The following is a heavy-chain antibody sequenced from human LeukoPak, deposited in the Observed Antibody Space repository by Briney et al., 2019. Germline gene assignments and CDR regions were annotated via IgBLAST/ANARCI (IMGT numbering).Heavy chain of an antibody. Sequence: GGSLRLSCAASVFTFSTYCMHWVRQAPGKGLVWVSRIKSDGGTNYADSVKGRFTISRDNAKKTVSLQMNSLRPEDTGVYYCARAPSEIGGYYPEYFRHWGQGTLVTVSS. CDR2: IKSDGGT. CDR1: VFTFSTYC. V-gene: IGHV3-74*01. J-gene: IGHJ1*01. CDR3: ARAPSEIGGYYPEYFRH. D-gene: IGHD3-22*01.